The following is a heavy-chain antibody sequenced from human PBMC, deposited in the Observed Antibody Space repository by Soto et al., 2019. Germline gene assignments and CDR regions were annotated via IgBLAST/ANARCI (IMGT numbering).Heavy chain of an antibody. CDR3: AKTLRSKLSPFDC. CDR2: ISGSGAST. J-gene: IGHJ4*02. CDR1: GFTFSSFA. D-gene: IGHD1-1*01. Sequence: HPGGSLRLSCAASGFTFSSFAMSWVRQAPGKGLEWVSTISGSGASTYYADSVKGRLAVSRDNSRNTLYLQMSTLRVDDTAVYYCAKTLRSKLSPFDCWGLGSLVTVSS. V-gene: IGHV3-23*01.